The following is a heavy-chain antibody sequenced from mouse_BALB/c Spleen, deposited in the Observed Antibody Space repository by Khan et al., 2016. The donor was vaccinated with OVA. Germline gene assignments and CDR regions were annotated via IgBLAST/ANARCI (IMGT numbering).Heavy chain of an antibody. CDR3: ARQPYYHYNIMDY. V-gene: IGHV2-6-1*01. J-gene: IGHJ4*01. CDR1: GFPLTNYG. D-gene: IGHD2-10*01. Sequence: VQLVETGPGLAAPSQSLSITCTISGFPLTNYGVHWVRQPPGKGLEWLVVIWSDGNTNYNSALKSRLTITKDNPQSQVFLKINSLQTDDTAIYFCARQPYYHYNIMDYWGQGTSVTVSS. CDR2: IWSDGNT.